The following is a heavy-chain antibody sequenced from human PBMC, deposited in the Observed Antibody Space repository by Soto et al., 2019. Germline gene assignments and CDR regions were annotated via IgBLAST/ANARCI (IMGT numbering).Heavy chain of an antibody. D-gene: IGHD5-12*01. V-gene: IGHV3-23*01. CDR1: GLTFSSSA. CDR2: ITNSGKT. Sequence: GGSLRLSYAASGLTFSSSAMSWVRQAPGKGLEWVSAITNSGKTHYADSVKGRFTISRDNSRDTLYLQMNSLRAEDTAVYYWAKEGALMATIFLDYWGQGTLVTVSS. CDR3: AKEGALMATIFLDY. J-gene: IGHJ4*02.